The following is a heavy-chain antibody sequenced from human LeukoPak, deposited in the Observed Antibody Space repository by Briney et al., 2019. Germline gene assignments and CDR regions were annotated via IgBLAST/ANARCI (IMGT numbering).Heavy chain of an antibody. CDR3: ARGGFISIPY. D-gene: IGHD3-3*02. Sequence: PGGSLRLSCAASGFTFSSYGMHWVRQAPGKGLEWVSHISSSSSTIYYADSVKGRFTISRDNAKNSLYLQMNSLRAEDTAVYYCARGGFISIPYWGQGTLVTVSS. CDR2: ISSSSSTI. CDR1: GFTFSSYG. V-gene: IGHV3-48*01. J-gene: IGHJ4*02.